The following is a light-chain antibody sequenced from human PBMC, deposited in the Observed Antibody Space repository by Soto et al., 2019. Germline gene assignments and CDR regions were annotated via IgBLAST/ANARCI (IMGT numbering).Light chain of an antibody. Sequence: QSVLTQPASVSGSPGQSIAISCTGTSSDVGGYNYVSWYQQHPGKAPKLMIYEVSNRPSGVSNRFSGSKSANTASLTISGLQAEDEADYYCSSYTSSSTLDDVFGTGTKVTVL. CDR2: EVS. V-gene: IGLV2-14*01. CDR3: SSYTSSSTLDDV. CDR1: SSDVGGYNY. J-gene: IGLJ1*01.